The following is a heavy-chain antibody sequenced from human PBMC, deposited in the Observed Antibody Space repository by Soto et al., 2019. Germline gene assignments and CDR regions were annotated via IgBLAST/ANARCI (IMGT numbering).Heavy chain of an antibody. CDR3: AKELKRYCTNGVCYMDP. D-gene: IGHD2-8*01. CDR1: GFTFSSYA. Sequence: GGSLRLSCAASGFTFSSYAMSWVRQAPGKGLEWVSAISGSGGSTYYADSVKGRFTISRDNSKNTLYLQMNSLRAEDTAVYYCAKELKRYCTNGVCYMDPWGQGTLVTVSS. CDR2: ISGSGGST. J-gene: IGHJ5*02. V-gene: IGHV3-23*01.